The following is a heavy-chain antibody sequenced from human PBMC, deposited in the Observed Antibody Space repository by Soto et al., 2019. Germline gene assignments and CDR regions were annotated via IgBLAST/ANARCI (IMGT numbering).Heavy chain of an antibody. Sequence: QVQLQESGPGLVKPSETLSLTCTVSGGSISSYYWCWTRQPARKGLEWIGRFYPSGKTTYNPSLQSRVTMSADTSRNKFSLNLTSVTAADTAVYYCARCGLDYGMDVWGQGTTVIVSS. V-gene: IGHV4-4*07. J-gene: IGHJ6*02. D-gene: IGHD3-16*01. CDR2: FYPSGKT. CDR3: ARCGLDYGMDV. CDR1: GGSISSYY.